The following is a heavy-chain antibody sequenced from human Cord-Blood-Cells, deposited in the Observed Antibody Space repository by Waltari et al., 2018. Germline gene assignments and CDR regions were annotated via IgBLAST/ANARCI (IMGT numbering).Heavy chain of an antibody. V-gene: IGHV4-34*01. CDR1: GGSFSGYY. CDR3: AREGLITMVRGVIPNWFDP. D-gene: IGHD3-10*01. Sequence: QVQLQQWGAGLLKPSETLSLTCAVYGGSFSGYYWSRIRQPPGKGLEWIGEINHSGSTNYNPSHKSRVTISVDTSKNQFSLKLSSVTAADTAVYYCAREGLITMVRGVIPNWFDPWGQGTLVTVSS. J-gene: IGHJ5*02. CDR2: INHSGST.